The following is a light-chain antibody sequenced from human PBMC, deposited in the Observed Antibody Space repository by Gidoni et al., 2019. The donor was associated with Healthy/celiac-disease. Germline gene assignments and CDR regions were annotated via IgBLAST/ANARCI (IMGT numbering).Light chain of an antibody. J-gene: IGKJ1*01. CDR1: QSISSY. CDR3: HPSYSTPRT. V-gene: IGKV1-39*01. Sequence: DIQMTQSPSSLSASVGDRVTITCRASQSISSYLNWYQQKPGKAPKLLIYAAPSLQSGVPSRFRGRGSGTDFTLTISSLQPEDFSTYYCHPSYSTPRTFGQGTKVEIK. CDR2: AAP.